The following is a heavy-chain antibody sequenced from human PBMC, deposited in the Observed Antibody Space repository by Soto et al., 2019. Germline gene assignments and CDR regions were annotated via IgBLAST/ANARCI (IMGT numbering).Heavy chain of an antibody. CDR2: IYPGDSDT. CDR3: ARRYCSGGSCYSRWFDP. J-gene: IGHJ5*02. Sequence: PGESLKISCKGSGYSFTSYWIGWVRQMPGKGLEWMGIIYPGDSDTRYSPSFQGQVTISADKSISTAYLQWSSLKASDTAMYYCARRYCSGGSCYSRWFDPWGQGTLVTVSS. V-gene: IGHV5-51*01. CDR1: GYSFTSYW. D-gene: IGHD2-15*01.